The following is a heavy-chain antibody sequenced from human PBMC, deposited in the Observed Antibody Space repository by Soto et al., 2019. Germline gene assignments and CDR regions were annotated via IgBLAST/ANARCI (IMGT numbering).Heavy chain of an antibody. D-gene: IGHD2-2*02. CDR3: ARTYGNSWYSP. CDR2: ISTYNGNT. J-gene: IGHJ5*02. V-gene: IGHV1-18*01. CDR1: GYTFTSYG. Sequence: QVQLVQSGAEVKKPGASVKVSCKASGYTFTSYGITWVRQAPGQGLEWMGWISTYNGNTNYAQNLQGRVTMTTDTSTSTAYIELRSLRSDDTAVYYGARTYGNSWYSPWSEGTLVTVSS.